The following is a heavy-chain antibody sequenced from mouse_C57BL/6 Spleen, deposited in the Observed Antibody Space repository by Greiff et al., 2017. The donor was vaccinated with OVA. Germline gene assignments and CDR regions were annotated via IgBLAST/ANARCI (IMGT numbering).Heavy chain of an antibody. J-gene: IGHJ3*01. CDR1: GYTFTGYW. V-gene: IGHV1-9*01. D-gene: IGHD4-1*01. CDR2: ILPGSGST. CDR3: ARCGANWDVDWFAY. Sequence: QVQLQQSGAELMKPGASVKLSCKATGYTFTGYWIEWVKQRPGHGLEWIGEILPGSGSTNYNEKFKGKATFTADTSSNTAYMQLISLTTEDPAIYYCARCGANWDVDWFAYWGQGTLVTVSA.